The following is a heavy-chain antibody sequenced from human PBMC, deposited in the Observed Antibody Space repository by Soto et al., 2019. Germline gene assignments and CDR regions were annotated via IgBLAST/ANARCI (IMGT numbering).Heavy chain of an antibody. D-gene: IGHD3-3*02. Sequence: EVQLVESGGGLAQTGRSLRLSCAASGFIFDDYAMRWVRQAPGKGLEWVSGISWQSGSIRYADSVKGRVTIARDNAKNSLYQQMNSLRVEDKALYYCAKDMFSGASAAGFDYWGQGSLVTV. J-gene: IGHJ4*02. V-gene: IGHV3-9*01. CDR3: AKDMFSGASAAGFDY. CDR2: ISWQSGSI. CDR1: GFIFDDYA.